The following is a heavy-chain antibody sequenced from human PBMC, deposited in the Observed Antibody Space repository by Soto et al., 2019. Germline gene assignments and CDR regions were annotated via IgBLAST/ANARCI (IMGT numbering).Heavy chain of an antibody. Sequence: EASVKVSCKASGGTFSSYAISWVRQAPGQGLEWMGGIIPIFGTANYAQKFQGRVTITADKSTSTAYMELSSLRSEDTAVYYCARGPDYYDSSGYQYFDYWGQGTLVTVSS. V-gene: IGHV1-69*06. D-gene: IGHD3-22*01. CDR3: ARGPDYYDSSGYQYFDY. CDR1: GGTFSSYA. CDR2: IIPIFGTA. J-gene: IGHJ4*02.